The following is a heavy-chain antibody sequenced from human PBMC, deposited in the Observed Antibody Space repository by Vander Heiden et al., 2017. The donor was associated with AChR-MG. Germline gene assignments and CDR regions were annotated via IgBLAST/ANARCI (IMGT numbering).Heavy chain of an antibody. CDR2: ISGSGGST. CDR1: GFTFSSHA. J-gene: IGHJ1*01. CDR3: ANFLWRGRDGYTKAEYFQH. Sequence: EVQLLESGGGLVQPGGSLRLSCAASGFTFSSHAIGWVRQAPGKGLEWVSAISGSGGSTYYADSVKGRFTISRDNSKNTLYLQMNSLRAEDTAVYYCANFLWRGRDGYTKAEYFQHWGQGTLVTVSS. D-gene: IGHD5-12*01. V-gene: IGHV3-23*01.